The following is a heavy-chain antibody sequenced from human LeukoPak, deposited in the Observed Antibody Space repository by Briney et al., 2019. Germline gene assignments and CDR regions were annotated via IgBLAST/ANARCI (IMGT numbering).Heavy chain of an antibody. V-gene: IGHV3-9*01. CDR3: AKAILYMTTVTSFDY. Sequence: GGSLRLSCAASGFTFDDYAMHWVRQAPGKGLEWVSGISWNSGSIGYADSVKGRFTISRDNAKNSLYLQMNSLRAEDTALYYCAKAILYMTTVTSFDYWGQGTLVTVSS. CDR2: ISWNSGSI. CDR1: GFTFDDYA. D-gene: IGHD4-17*01. J-gene: IGHJ4*02.